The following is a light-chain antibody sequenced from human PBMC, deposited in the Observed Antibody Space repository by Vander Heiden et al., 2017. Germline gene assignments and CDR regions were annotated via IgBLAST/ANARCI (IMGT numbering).Light chain of an antibody. CDR2: WAS. Sequence: IVMTQSPDSLAVSLGERATINCKSSQSVLLSSNNKNYLAWYQQKPGQPPKLLIYWASTRQSGVPDRFSGSGSGTDFTPTISSLQAEDVAVYYCQQYYDSPLTFGGGTKVEIK. CDR1: QSVLLSSNNKNY. J-gene: IGKJ4*01. CDR3: QQYYDSPLT. V-gene: IGKV4-1*01.